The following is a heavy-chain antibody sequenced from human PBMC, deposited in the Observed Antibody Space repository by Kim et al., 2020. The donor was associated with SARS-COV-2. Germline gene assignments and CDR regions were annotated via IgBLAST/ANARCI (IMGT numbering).Heavy chain of an antibody. Sequence: GGSLRLSCAASGFTFINYAMTWVRQAPGRGLEWVAAISGSGGTTFYADSVKGRITISRDNTRNTLHLHMKSLTAEDTAVYYCATHQGGDCGGGDWPGVWG. V-gene: IGHV3-23*01. D-gene: IGHD2-21*02. CDR3: ATHQGGDCGGGDWPGV. J-gene: IGHJ3*01. CDR1: GFTFINYA. CDR2: ISGSGGTT.